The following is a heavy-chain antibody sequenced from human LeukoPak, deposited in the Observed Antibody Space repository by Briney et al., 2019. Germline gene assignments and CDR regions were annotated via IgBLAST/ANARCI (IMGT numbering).Heavy chain of an antibody. CDR2: IYSGGGT. J-gene: IGHJ4*02. Sequence: PGGSLRLSCAASEFSVGSNYISWVRQAPGKGLEWVSVIYSGGGTNYADSVKGRFTISRDNSKNTLYLQMNSLRAEDTAVYYCASPYYYASGSFDVWGQGTLVTVSS. CDR1: EFSVGSNY. D-gene: IGHD3-10*01. CDR3: ASPYYYASGSFDV. V-gene: IGHV3-53*01.